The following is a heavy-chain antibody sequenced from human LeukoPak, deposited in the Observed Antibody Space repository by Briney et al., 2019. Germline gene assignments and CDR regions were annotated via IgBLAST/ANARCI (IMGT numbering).Heavy chain of an antibody. Sequence: GGSLRLSCAASGFTFSSYGVHWVRQAPGKGLEWVAVISYDGSNKYYADSVKGRFTISRDNSKNMLYLQVNSLRAEDTAVYYCARGWGYYYYDMDVWGQGTTVTVS. CDR3: ARGWGYYYYDMDV. J-gene: IGHJ6*02. V-gene: IGHV3-30*03. CDR1: GFTFSSYG. D-gene: IGHD3-16*01. CDR2: ISYDGSNK.